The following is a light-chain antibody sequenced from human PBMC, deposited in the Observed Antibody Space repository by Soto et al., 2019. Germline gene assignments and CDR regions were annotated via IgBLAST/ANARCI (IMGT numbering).Light chain of an antibody. Sequence: QSVLTQPPSVSGAPGQRVTISCTGSSSNIGAGYDVHWYQKLPGAAPKLLIYDNTTRPSGVPDRFSGSTSGASASLAITGLQAEDEADYYCQSYDSSLTGSIFGGGTKLTVL. CDR2: DNT. CDR3: QSYDSSLTGSI. CDR1: SSNIGAGYD. V-gene: IGLV1-40*01. J-gene: IGLJ2*01.